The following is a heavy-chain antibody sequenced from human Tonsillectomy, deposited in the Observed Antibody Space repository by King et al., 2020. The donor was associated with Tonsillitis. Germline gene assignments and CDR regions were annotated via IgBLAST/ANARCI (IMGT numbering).Heavy chain of an antibody. J-gene: IGHJ6*02. V-gene: IGHV3-30*18. Sequence: HVQLVESGGGVVQPGRSLRLSCAASGFTFSINGIHWVRQAPGKGLEWVAVISYDGSNKYYADSVKGRFTISRDNSKKTLYLQMNSLGAEETAGYYCAKDWGRVTPPAGGMDVWGQGTTVTVSS. CDR2: ISYDGSNK. CDR1: GFTFSING. CDR3: AKDWGRVTPPAGGMDV. D-gene: IGHD3-16*01.